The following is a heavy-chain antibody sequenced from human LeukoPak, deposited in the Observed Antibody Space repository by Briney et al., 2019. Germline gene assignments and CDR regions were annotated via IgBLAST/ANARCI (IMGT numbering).Heavy chain of an antibody. V-gene: IGHV3-21*01. Sequence: GGSLRLSCAASGFTFSSYSMNWVRQAPGKGLEWVSSISSSSSYIYYADSVKGRFTISRDNAKNSLYLQMNSLRAEDTAVYYCARDFSPGIAAPYYYYYYMDVWGKGTTVTVSS. CDR3: ARDFSPGIAAPYYYYYYMDV. D-gene: IGHD6-13*01. CDR1: GFTFSSYS. J-gene: IGHJ6*03. CDR2: ISSSSSYI.